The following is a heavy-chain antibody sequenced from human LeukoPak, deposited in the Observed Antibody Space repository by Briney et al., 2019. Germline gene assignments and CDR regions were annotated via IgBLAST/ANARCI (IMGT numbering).Heavy chain of an antibody. CDR2: IYYSGST. V-gene: IGHV4-39*07. CDR3: ARGRVGYCSGGSCYTTYKWFDP. CDR1: GGSVISSGYY. J-gene: IGHJ5*02. D-gene: IGHD2-15*01. Sequence: SETLSLTCTVSGGSVISSGYYWAWIRQTPGKGLEWIGNIYYSGSTYYNPSLKSRVTISVDTSKNQFSLKLSSVTAADTAVYNCARGRVGYCSGGSCYTTYKWFDPWGQGTLVTVSS.